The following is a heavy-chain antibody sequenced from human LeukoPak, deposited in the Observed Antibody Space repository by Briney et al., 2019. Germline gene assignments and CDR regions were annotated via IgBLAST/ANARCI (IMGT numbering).Heavy chain of an antibody. V-gene: IGHV3-23*01. CDR3: AKAFVSQLVLYYFDY. D-gene: IGHD6-6*01. J-gene: IGHJ4*02. CDR1: GFTFSSYA. Sequence: GGSLRLSCAASGFTFSSYAMSWVRQAPGKGLEWVSAISGSGGSTYYADSVKGRFTISRDNSKNTLYLQMNSLRAEDTAVYYCAKAFVSQLVLYYFDYWGQGTLVTVSS. CDR2: ISGSGGST.